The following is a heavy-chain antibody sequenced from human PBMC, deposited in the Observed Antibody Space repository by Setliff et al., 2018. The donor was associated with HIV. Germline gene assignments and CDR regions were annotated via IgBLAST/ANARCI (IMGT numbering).Heavy chain of an antibody. CDR2: IAVDGSRT. D-gene: IGHD6-13*01. V-gene: IGHV3-74*01. J-gene: IGHJ4*02. CDR3: TKNLYSSRWSPLDY. CDR1: GFTFSNYW. Sequence: GSLRLSCAASGFTFSNYWMHWVRQAPGKGPVWVSRIAVDGSRTDYADSVKGRFTISRDNSKNTLYLQMDSLRAEDTAVYYCTKNLYSSRWSPLDYWGQGTLVTVSS.